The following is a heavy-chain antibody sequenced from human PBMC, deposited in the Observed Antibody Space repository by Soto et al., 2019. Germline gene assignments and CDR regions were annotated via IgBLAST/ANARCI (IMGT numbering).Heavy chain of an antibody. CDR1: GFNFGDYQ. J-gene: IGHJ5*02. CDR2: ISSGLIYT. CDR3: ARDNDFWSGPRVGFDP. D-gene: IGHD3-3*01. V-gene: IGHV3-11*06. Sequence: GGSLRLSCAASGFNFGDYQMSWIRQAPGKGLECIAFISSGLIYTNYTDSVKGRFTISRDNAKNSLYLQMNSLRVEDTAIHYCARDNDFWSGPRVGFDPWGRGTLVTVSS.